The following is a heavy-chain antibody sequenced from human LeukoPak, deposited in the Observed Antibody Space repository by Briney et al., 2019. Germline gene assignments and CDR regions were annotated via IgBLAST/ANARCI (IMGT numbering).Heavy chain of an antibody. Sequence: GGSLRLSCAAPGFTFSSYAMSWVRQAPGKGLEWVSAISGSGGSTYYADSVKGRFTISRDNSKNTLYLQMNSLRAEDTAVYYCAKDYYDSSGYYYEPFDYWGQGTLVTVSS. V-gene: IGHV3-23*01. D-gene: IGHD3-22*01. CDR1: GFTFSSYA. CDR2: ISGSGGST. CDR3: AKDYYDSSGYYYEPFDY. J-gene: IGHJ4*02.